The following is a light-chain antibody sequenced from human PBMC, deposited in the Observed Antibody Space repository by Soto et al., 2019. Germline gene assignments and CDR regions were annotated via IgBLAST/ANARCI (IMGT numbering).Light chain of an antibody. CDR2: GAS. Sequence: WAQAPGTRSLSRWERAAVACRASQSVSSSYLAWDQQKPGRGPRLLIYGASSSATGIPHRFSGSGSGTPFTLHTSTQQPAAFAGYYGKQCHSTPWTLGRGTMV. CDR1: QSVSSSY. CDR3: KQCHSTPWT. J-gene: IGKJ1*01. V-gene: IGKV3-20*01.